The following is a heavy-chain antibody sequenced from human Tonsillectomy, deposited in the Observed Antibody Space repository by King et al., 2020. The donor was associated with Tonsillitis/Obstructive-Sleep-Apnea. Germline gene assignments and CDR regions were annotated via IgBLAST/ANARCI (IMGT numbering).Heavy chain of an antibody. Sequence: QLQESGPGLVKPSETLSLTCTVSGGSISSSSYYWGWIRQPPGKGLEWIGSIYYSGSTYYNPSLKSRVTISVDTSKNQFSLKLSSVTAADTAVYYCARRCLDYDILTGYSPLDPRGYYYGMDVWGQGTTVTVSS. CDR2: IYYSGST. D-gene: IGHD3-9*01. CDR3: ARRCLDYDILTGYSPLDPRGYYYGMDV. J-gene: IGHJ6*02. CDR1: GGSISSSSYY. V-gene: IGHV4-39*01.